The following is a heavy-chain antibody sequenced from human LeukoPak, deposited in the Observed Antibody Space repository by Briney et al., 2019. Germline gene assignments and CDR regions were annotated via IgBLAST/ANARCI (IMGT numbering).Heavy chain of an antibody. V-gene: IGHV3-48*04. CDR1: AFTFSTYS. Sequence: GGSLRLSCAASAFTFSTYSMNWVRQAPGKGLQWVSYISSSGSAIYYADSVKGRFTISRDNAKSSLYLQMNSLRAEDTAVYYCARGHTVPDPFPSGVAPYFDYWGQGTLVTVSS. D-gene: IGHD2-15*01. CDR2: ISSSGSAI. J-gene: IGHJ4*02. CDR3: ARGHTVPDPFPSGVAPYFDY.